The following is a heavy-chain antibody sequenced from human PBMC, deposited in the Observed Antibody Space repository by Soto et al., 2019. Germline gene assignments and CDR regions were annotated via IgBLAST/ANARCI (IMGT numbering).Heavy chain of an antibody. V-gene: IGHV3-30*18. J-gene: IGHJ4*02. CDR2: ISYDGSNK. CDR3: AKDPRLDILTWPFDY. D-gene: IGHD3-9*01. CDR1: GFTFSSYG. Sequence: QVQLVESGGGVVQPGRSLRLSCAASGFTFSSYGMHWVRQAPGKGLEWVAVISYDGSNKYYADSVKGRFTISRDNSKNTLYLQMNSLRAEDTAVYYCAKDPRLDILTWPFDYWGQGTLVTVSS.